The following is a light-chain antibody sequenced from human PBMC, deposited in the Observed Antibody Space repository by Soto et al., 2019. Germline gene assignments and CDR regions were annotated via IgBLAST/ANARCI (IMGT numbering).Light chain of an antibody. CDR1: QSVSSNY. CDR3: QQYASSPT. J-gene: IGKJ5*01. CDR2: AAS. V-gene: IGKV3-20*01. Sequence: VLTQSHATLSLSPGERATLSCRASQSVSSNYLAWYQQKPGQAPRRLIYAASSRATGIPDRFSGSGSGTDFTLTISRLEPEDFAVYYCQQYASSPTFGEGTRLEIK.